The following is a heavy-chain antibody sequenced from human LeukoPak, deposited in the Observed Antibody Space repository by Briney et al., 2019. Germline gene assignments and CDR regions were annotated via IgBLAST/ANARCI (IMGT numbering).Heavy chain of an antibody. D-gene: IGHD1-26*01. CDR2: SSGSGGST. Sequence: PGGSLRLSCAASGFTFSSYAMNWVRQPPGKGREWVSLSSGSGGSTYYADSVQGRLTIPRDNSTNTLYLQMNSLRAEDTDVYYCAKDRSGGGFDYWGQGTLVTVSS. V-gene: IGHV3-23*01. J-gene: IGHJ4*02. CDR1: GFTFSSYA. CDR3: AKDRSGGGFDY.